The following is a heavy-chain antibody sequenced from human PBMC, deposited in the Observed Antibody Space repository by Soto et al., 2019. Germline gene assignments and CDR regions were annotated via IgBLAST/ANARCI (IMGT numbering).Heavy chain of an antibody. CDR3: AREGPVAGTGFIFDY. V-gene: IGHV4-31*03. Sequence: SETLSLTCTVSGGSISSGGYYWSWIRQHPGKGLEWIGYIYYSGSTYYNPSLKSRVTISVDTSKNQFSLKLSSVTAADTAVYYCAREGPVAGTGFIFDYWGQGTLVTVSS. J-gene: IGHJ4*02. CDR1: GGSISSGGYY. D-gene: IGHD6-19*01. CDR2: IYYSGST.